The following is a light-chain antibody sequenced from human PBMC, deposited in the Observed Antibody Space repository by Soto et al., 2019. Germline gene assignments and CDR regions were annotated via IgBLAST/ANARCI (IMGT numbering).Light chain of an antibody. CDR2: EVS. CDR1: SSDVGGYSY. V-gene: IGLV2-14*01. J-gene: IGLJ3*02. Sequence: QSVLTQPASVSGSPGQSITISCTGTSSDVGGYSYVSWYQQHPGKTPKLMIYEVSNRPSGVSHRFSGSKSGNTASLTISGLQTEDEADYYCSSFSSITRGVFGGGTQLTVL. CDR3: SSFSSITRGV.